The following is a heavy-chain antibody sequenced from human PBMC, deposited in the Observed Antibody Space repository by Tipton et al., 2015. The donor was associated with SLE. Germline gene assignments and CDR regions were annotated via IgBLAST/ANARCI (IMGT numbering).Heavy chain of an antibody. V-gene: IGHV4-59*01. CDR3: ARHLGVIVAFEV. CDR1: GVSISTYY. D-gene: IGHD3-10*01. Sequence: TLSLTCTVSGVSISTYYWSWIRQSPGKGLEWIGFFYFSGSSQYSPSLKSRVAISADTSNNQFSLELRSVTAADTAVYYCARHLGVIVAFEVWGQGTMLTVSS. J-gene: IGHJ3*01. CDR2: FYFSGSS.